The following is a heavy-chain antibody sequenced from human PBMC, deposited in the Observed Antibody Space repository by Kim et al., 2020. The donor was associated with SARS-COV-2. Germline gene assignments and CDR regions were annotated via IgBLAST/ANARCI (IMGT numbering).Heavy chain of an antibody. CDR3: AKDQAPGMDV. Sequence: GGSLRLSCAASGFTFSSYGMHWVRQAPGKGLEWVAVISYDGSNKYYADSVKGRFTISRDNSKNTLYLQMNSLRAEDTAVYYCAKDQAPGMDVWGQGSTVTLSS. CDR2: ISYDGSNK. J-gene: IGHJ6*02. CDR1: GFTFSSYG. V-gene: IGHV3-30*18.